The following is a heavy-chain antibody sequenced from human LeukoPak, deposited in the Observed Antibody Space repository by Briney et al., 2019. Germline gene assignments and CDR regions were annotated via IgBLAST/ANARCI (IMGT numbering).Heavy chain of an antibody. Sequence: QPGRSLRLSCAASGFTFSNYAMHWVRQAPGKGLEWVAVISYDGSNQYYADSVKGRFTISRDKSKNTLYLQTNSLTTEDTAVYYCAREMHGDFDYWGLGTLVTVSS. J-gene: IGHJ4*02. CDR2: ISYDGSNQ. CDR3: AREMHGDFDY. CDR1: GFTFSNYA. D-gene: IGHD3-10*01. V-gene: IGHV3-30-3*01.